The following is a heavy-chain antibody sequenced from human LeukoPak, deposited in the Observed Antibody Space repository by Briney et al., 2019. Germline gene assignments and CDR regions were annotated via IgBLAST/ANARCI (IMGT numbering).Heavy chain of an antibody. CDR1: GFTFSSYA. Sequence: PGRSLRLSCAASGFTFSSYAMHWVRQAPGKGLEWVAVISYDGSNKYYADSVKGRFTISRDNSKNTLFLQMNGLGAEDTAIYYCAKGLALPRPHYFDYWGQGILVTVSS. CDR3: AKGLALPRPHYFDY. J-gene: IGHJ4*02. CDR2: ISYDGSNK. V-gene: IGHV3-30-3*01. D-gene: IGHD6-13*01.